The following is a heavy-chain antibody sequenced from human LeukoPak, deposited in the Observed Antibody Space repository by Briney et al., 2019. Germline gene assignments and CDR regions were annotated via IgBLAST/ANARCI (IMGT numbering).Heavy chain of an antibody. Sequence: GSLRLSCAASGFTFSSYAMTWVRQAPGKGLEWVSTISASGAGTYYPDSVKGRFTISRDNSKNTLYLQMNSLRAEDTAVYYCAKDRTAPGTNDYWGQGTLVTVSS. V-gene: IGHV3-23*01. CDR3: AKDRTAPGTNDY. D-gene: IGHD1-14*01. J-gene: IGHJ4*02. CDR1: GFTFSSYA. CDR2: ISASGAGT.